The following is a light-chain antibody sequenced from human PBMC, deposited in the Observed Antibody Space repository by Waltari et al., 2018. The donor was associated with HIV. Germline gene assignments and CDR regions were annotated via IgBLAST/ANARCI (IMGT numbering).Light chain of an antibody. Sequence: DILMTQSPDSLAVSLGERATINCKARQTLLYSSKNKNYLAWYQHKPGQPTKWSIYWASTRQSGVPDRFSGGGSETNCKLTSHQLQAEDVATYYCQQYYRTPLTFGGGTKVGL. CDR2: WAS. CDR3: QQYYRTPLT. V-gene: IGKV4-1*01. J-gene: IGKJ4*01. CDR1: QTLLYSSKNKNY.